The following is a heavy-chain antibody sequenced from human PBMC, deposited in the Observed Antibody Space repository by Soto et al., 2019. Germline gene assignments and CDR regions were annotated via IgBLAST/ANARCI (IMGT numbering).Heavy chain of an antibody. D-gene: IGHD6-13*01. CDR3: ERVKAGAGNDY. CDR2: MNPNSGNT. CDR1: GYTFTSYD. J-gene: IGHJ4*02. Sequence: QVQLVQSGAEVKKPGASVKVSCKASGYTFTSYDINWVRQATGQGLEWMGWMNPNSGNTGYAQKFQGRVTMTRTTFITTVYMELSSYTFDGRDVYCCERVKAGAGNDYCGRGTLVTVS. V-gene: IGHV1-8*01.